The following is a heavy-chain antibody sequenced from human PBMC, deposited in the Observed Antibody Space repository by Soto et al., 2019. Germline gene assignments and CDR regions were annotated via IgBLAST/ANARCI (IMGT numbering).Heavy chain of an antibody. J-gene: IGHJ3*02. D-gene: IGHD3-10*01. CDR2: VSYDGSNK. CDR1: GFTFSSYG. CDR3: AKVPTMVRALEAFDI. Sequence: GGSLRLSCAASGFTFSSYGMHWVRQAPGKGLEWVAVVSYDGSNKYYADSVKGRFTISRDNSKNTLYLQMNSLRAEDTAVYYCAKVPTMVRALEAFDIWGQGTMVTVSS. V-gene: IGHV3-30*18.